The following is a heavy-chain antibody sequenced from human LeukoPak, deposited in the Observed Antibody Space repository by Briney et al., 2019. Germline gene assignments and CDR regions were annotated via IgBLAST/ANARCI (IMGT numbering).Heavy chain of an antibody. J-gene: IGHJ4*02. CDR3: ARDGGYGSGSYFIDY. D-gene: IGHD3-10*01. Sequence: SETLSLTCTVSGGSISSYYWSWIRQPPGKGLEWIGYIYYSGSTNYNPSLKSRVTISVDTSKNQFSLKLSSVTAADTAVYYCARDGGYGSGSYFIDYWGQGTLVTVSS. CDR2: IYYSGST. V-gene: IGHV4-59*12. CDR1: GGSISSYY.